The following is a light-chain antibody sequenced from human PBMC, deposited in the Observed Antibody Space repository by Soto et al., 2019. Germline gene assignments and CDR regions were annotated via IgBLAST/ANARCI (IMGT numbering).Light chain of an antibody. V-gene: IGLV1-44*01. Sequence: QSVLTQPPSASGTPGQRVTISCSGSSFTIGSNTVHWYQQLPGTAPKLLIYSNSQRPSGVPDRFSGSKSATSSSLASSGLQSEGEADYYCAAWDGSRNGHVLGTGTKGTGL. CDR2: SNS. J-gene: IGLJ1*01. CDR3: AAWDGSRNGHV. CDR1: SFTIGSNT.